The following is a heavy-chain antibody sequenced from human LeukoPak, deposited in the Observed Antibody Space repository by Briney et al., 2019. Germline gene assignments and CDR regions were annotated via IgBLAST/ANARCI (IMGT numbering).Heavy chain of an antibody. CDR3: ARYCSSTSCSKAFDI. D-gene: IGHD2-2*01. CDR1: GFTVSSNY. CDR2: IYSGGST. Sequence: GGSLRLSCAASGFTVSSNYMSWVRQAPGKGLEWVSVIYSGGSTYYADSVKGRFTISRDNSKNTLYLQMNSLRAEDTAVYYCARYCSSTSCSKAFDIWGQGTMVTVSS. J-gene: IGHJ3*02. V-gene: IGHV3-53*01.